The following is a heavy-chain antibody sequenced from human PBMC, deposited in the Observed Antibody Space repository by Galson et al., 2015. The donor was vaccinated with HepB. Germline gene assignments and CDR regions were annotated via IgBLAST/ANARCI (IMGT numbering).Heavy chain of an antibody. D-gene: IGHD4-11*01. CDR3: AKASRDSNYYFDC. CDR1: GFTFSSYP. CDR2: ISGNGGST. J-gene: IGHJ4*02. V-gene: IGHV3-23*01. Sequence: SLRLSCAASGFTFSSYPMTWVRQAPGKGLEWVSAISGNGGSTFYADSVKGRFTISRDDSKNTLYLQMESLRAEETAVYYCAKASRDSNYYFDCWGQGTLVTVSS.